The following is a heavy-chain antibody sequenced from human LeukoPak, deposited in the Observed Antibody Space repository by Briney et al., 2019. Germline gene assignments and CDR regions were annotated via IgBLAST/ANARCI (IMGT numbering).Heavy chain of an antibody. V-gene: IGHV3-23*01. CDR2: ISGSGGST. CDR1: GFTFSSYA. D-gene: IGHD3-22*01. J-gene: IGHJ5*02. Sequence: PGGSLRLSCAASGFTFSSYAMSWVRQAPGKGLEWVSAISGSGGSTYYADSVKGRFTISRDNSKNTLYLQMNSLRAEDTAVYYCAKDLGYYDSSGYYYLWGQGTQVTVSS. CDR3: AKDLGYYDSSGYYYL.